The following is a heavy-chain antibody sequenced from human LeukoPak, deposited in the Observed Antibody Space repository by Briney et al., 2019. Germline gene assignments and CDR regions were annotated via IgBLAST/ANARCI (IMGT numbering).Heavy chain of an antibody. D-gene: IGHD3-22*01. J-gene: IGHJ4*02. V-gene: IGHV3-30-3*02. CDR1: GFTFSSYA. CDR3: AKSTSYYDSSGYQAPGYFDY. CDR2: ISYDGSNK. Sequence: PGGSLRLSCAASGFTFSSYAMHWVRQAPGKGLEWVAVISYDGSNKYYADSVKGRFTISRDNSKNTLYLQMNSLRAEDTAVYYCAKSTSYYDSSGYQAPGYFDYWGQGTLVTVSS.